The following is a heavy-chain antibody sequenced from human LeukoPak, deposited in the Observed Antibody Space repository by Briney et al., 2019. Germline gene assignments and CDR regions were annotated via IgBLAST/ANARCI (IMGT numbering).Heavy chain of an antibody. D-gene: IGHD3-10*01. Sequence: RSGGSLRLSCAASGFTFSSYWMHWVRQAPGKGLVWVSRIKIDGSSTFYADSVKGRFTISRDNAKNTLYLQMTSLRAEDTAVYYCARLGARSGSYDYWGQGTLVTVSS. V-gene: IGHV3-74*01. CDR3: ARLGARSGSYDY. J-gene: IGHJ4*02. CDR2: IKIDGSST. CDR1: GFTFSSYW.